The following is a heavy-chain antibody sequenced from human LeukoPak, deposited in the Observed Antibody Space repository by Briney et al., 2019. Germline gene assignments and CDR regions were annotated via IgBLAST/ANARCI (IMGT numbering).Heavy chain of an antibody. CDR2: IIPIFGTA. CDR1: GCTFSSYA. D-gene: IGHD2-21*02. V-gene: IGHV1-69*06. CDR3: ASGHMVVVTADYYFYYRDV. J-gene: IGHJ6*03. Sequence: ASVKVSCKASGCTFSSYAISWVRQAPGQGLEWLGGIIPIFGTANYAQKFQGRVTITADKSTSTAYMELSSLRSEDTAMYYCASGHMVVVTADYYFYYRDVWGKGTTVTVSS.